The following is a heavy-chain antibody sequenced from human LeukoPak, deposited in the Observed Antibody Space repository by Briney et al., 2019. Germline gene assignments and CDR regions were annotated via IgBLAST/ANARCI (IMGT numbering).Heavy chain of an antibody. CDR1: GGTFSSYA. CDR3: ARDRGIAAAGKDFDY. D-gene: IGHD6-13*01. Sequence: SVKVSCKASGGTFSSYAISWVRQAPGQGLEWMGGIIPIFGTANYAQKFQGRVTITADESTSTAYMELSSLRSEGTAVYYCARDRGIAAAGKDFDYWGQGTLVTVSS. V-gene: IGHV1-69*01. CDR2: IIPIFGTA. J-gene: IGHJ4*02.